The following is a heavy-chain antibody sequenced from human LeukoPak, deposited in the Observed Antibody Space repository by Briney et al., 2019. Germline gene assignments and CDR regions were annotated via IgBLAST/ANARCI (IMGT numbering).Heavy chain of an antibody. CDR2: ISRNGGST. J-gene: IGHJ4*02. V-gene: IGHV3-64*01. Sequence: GGSLRLSCAASGFTFSSYAMHWVRQAPGKGLEYVSAISRNGGSTYYANSVKGRFTISRDNSKNTLYLQMGSLRAEDMAVYYCASNRVSSTSLDVGMSFDYWGQGTLVTVSS. CDR3: ASNRVSSTSLDVGMSFDY. CDR1: GFTFSSYA. D-gene: IGHD2-2*01.